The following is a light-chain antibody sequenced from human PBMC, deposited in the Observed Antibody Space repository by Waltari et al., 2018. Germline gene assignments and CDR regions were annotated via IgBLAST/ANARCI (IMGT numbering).Light chain of an antibody. Sequence: QSVLTQPPSASGTPGQRVTISCSGSSSNIGINTVNWYQQFPGTAPKLLIYSDNQRPAGVPGRFSGSKSGTSASLAISGLQSEDEASYYCAAWDDSLNGYVFGTGTKVTVL. CDR3: AAWDDSLNGYV. V-gene: IGLV1-44*01. CDR1: SSNIGINT. CDR2: SDN. J-gene: IGLJ1*01.